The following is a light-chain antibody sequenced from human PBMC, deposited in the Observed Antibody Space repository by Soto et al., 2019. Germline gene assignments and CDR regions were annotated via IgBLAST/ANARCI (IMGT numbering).Light chain of an antibody. CDR1: SSNIGSNY. J-gene: IGLJ1*01. CDR2: RNN. Sequence: QSVLTQPPSASGTPGQRVTISCSGSSSNIGSNYVYWYQQLPGTAPKLLIYRNNQRLSGVPDRFSGSKSGTSASLAISGLRSEDEADYYCAAWDDSLSGALYVFGTGTKVTVL. CDR3: AAWDDSLSGALYV. V-gene: IGLV1-47*01.